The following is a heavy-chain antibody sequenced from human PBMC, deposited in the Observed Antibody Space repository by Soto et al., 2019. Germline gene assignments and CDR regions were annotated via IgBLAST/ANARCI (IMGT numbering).Heavy chain of an antibody. D-gene: IGHD3-10*01. Sequence: SETLSLTCNVSGGSIDRSNYYWDWLRQPPGKGLEWIGTTYYNGNAYYNPSLRSRVSMSVDTSKNQFSLKLISVTAADTAVYYCARHLVAVVIKGWGYWGQGKLVT. CDR3: ARHLVAVVIKGWGY. J-gene: IGHJ4*02. V-gene: IGHV4-39*01. CDR1: GGSIDRSNYY. CDR2: TYYNGNA.